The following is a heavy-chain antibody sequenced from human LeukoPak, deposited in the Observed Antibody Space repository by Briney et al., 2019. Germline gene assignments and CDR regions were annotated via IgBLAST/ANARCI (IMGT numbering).Heavy chain of an antibody. J-gene: IGHJ4*02. CDR1: GYSFTSYW. D-gene: IGHD1-26*01. CDR2: IYPGDSDT. Sequence: GESLKISCKGSGYSFTSYWIAWVRQTPGKGLEYMGTIYPGDSDTRYSPSFQGQVTISADKSISTAYLQWSSLKASDTAMYYCARPQSGSIDYWGQGTLVTVSS. CDR3: ARPQSGSIDY. V-gene: IGHV5-51*01.